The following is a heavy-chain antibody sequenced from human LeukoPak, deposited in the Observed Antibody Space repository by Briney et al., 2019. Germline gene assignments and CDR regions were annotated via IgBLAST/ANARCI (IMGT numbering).Heavy chain of an antibody. CDR1: GFDFSTYA. CDR3: AKGSRAYSYGIRPFDY. Sequence: GGSLRLSCAASGFDFSTYAINWVRQAPGKGLEWVSSISTMSNYIFYGDSVKGRFTISRDNAKNSLYLQMNSLRAEDTAVYYCAKGSRAYSYGIRPFDYWGQGTLVTVSS. CDR2: ISTMSNYI. V-gene: IGHV3-21*04. J-gene: IGHJ4*02. D-gene: IGHD5-18*01.